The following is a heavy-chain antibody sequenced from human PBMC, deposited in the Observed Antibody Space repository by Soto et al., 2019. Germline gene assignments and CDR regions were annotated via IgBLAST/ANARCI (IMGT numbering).Heavy chain of an antibody. CDR1: GYTFTSYD. V-gene: IGHV1-8*01. Sequence: QVQLVQSGAEVKKPGASVKVSCKASGYTFTSYDINWVRQATGQGLEWMGWMNPNSGNTGYAQKFQGRVTMTRNTSISTAYMELSSLRSEDMAVYYCARSVEWLASFDYWGQGTLVTVSS. J-gene: IGHJ4*02. CDR2: MNPNSGNT. D-gene: IGHD6-19*01. CDR3: ARSVEWLASFDY.